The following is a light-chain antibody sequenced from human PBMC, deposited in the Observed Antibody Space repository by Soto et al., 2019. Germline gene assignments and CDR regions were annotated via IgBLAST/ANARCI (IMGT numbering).Light chain of an antibody. Sequence: QSVLTQPASVSGSPGQSITISCTGTSSDVGGYNYVSWYQQHPGKAPKLMIYDVSNRPSGVSNRFSGSKSGNTASLTISGPHAEDEADYYCTSYTISSTLVVFGGGTKLTVL. CDR2: DVS. CDR1: SSDVGGYNY. V-gene: IGLV2-14*01. CDR3: TSYTISSTLVV. J-gene: IGLJ2*01.